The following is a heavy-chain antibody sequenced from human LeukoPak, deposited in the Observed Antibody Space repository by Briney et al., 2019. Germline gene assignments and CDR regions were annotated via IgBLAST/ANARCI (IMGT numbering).Heavy chain of an antibody. Sequence: GGSLRLSCAASGFTFSSYAMSWVRQAPGKGLEGVSAISGSGGSTYYADSVKGRFTISRDNPKNTLYLQMNSLRAEHTAVYYCATDRYCSTTSCPPTFDYWGQGTLVTVSS. CDR2: ISGSGGST. CDR1: GFTFSSYA. D-gene: IGHD2-2*01. J-gene: IGHJ4*02. V-gene: IGHV3-23*01. CDR3: ATDRYCSTTSCPPTFDY.